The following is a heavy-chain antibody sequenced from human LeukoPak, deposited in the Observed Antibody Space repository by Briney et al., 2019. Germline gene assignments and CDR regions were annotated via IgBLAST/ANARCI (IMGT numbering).Heavy chain of an antibody. Sequence: GASVKVSCKASGGTFSSYAISWVRQAPGQGLEWMGRIIPILGIANYAQKFQGRATITADKSTSTAYMELSSLRSEDTAVYYCASESYCSGGSCYLADYWGQGTLVTVSS. V-gene: IGHV1-69*04. CDR2: IIPILGIA. CDR3: ASESYCSGGSCYLADY. D-gene: IGHD2-15*01. CDR1: GGTFSSYA. J-gene: IGHJ4*02.